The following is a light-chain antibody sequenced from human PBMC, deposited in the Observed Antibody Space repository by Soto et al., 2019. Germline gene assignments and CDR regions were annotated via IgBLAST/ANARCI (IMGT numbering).Light chain of an antibody. CDR1: QTVGVR. Sequence: ELVLTQSPATLSASPADRATLSFRASQTVGVRLAWYQHKPGQAPRLIIYEASNRAAGIPARFSGSGSGTDFTLTITSLEPEDFAFYYCHQRRRWPRTFGQVTKVDIK. J-gene: IGKJ1*01. V-gene: IGKV3-11*01. CDR2: EAS. CDR3: HQRRRWPRT.